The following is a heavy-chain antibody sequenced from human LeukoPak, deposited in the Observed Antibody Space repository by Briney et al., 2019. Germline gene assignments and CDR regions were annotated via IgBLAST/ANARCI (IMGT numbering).Heavy chain of an antibody. Sequence: PGGSLRLSCATSGFIFSRYWMSWVRQAPGKGLEWVANINQDESERNYVDSVKGRFSISRVNAKNSLDLQMNSLRAEDTAVYYCARYGNGEWLAHYAFDVWGQGTMVTVDS. CDR1: GFIFSRYW. CDR3: ARYGNGEWLAHYAFDV. V-gene: IGHV3-7*01. D-gene: IGHD6-19*01. CDR2: INQDESER. J-gene: IGHJ3*01.